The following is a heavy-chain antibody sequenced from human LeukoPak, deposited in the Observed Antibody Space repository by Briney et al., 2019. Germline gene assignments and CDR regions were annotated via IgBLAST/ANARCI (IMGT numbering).Heavy chain of an antibody. D-gene: IGHD2-2*01. CDR3: AGTCPRECQKGPCY. CDR1: GYTFTDYY. V-gene: IGHV1-2*02. Sequence: EASVKVSCKASGYTFTDYYIHWLRQAPGQGLESMGWINRNSGGTKSPQKFQGRVTMTRDTSISTVYMELSSLRSDDTAVYYCAGTCPRECQKGPCYWGQGTLVTVSS. CDR2: INRNSGGT. J-gene: IGHJ4*02.